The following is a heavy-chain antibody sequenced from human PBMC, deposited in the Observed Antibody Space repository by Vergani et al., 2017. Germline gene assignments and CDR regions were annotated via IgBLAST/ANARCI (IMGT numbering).Heavy chain of an antibody. Sequence: QVQLVESGGGVVQPGRSLRLSCAASGFTFSSYAMHWVRQAPGKGLEWVAVISYDGSNKYYADSVKGRFTISRDNSKNTLYLQMNSLRAEDTAVYYCARDRGSGSYRFDYGGQGTLVTVSS. V-gene: IGHV3-30-3*01. CDR1: GFTFSSYA. J-gene: IGHJ4*02. CDR2: ISYDGSNK. CDR3: ARDRGSGSYRFDY. D-gene: IGHD1-26*01.